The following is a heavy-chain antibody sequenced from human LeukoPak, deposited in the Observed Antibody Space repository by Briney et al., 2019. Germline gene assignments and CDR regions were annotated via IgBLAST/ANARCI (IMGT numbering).Heavy chain of an antibody. CDR3: ARAQQRRLGDAFDI. D-gene: IGHD1-1*01. CDR2: IYHSGST. Sequence: PSGTLSLTCTVSGYSISSGYYWGWIRQPPGKGLEWIGSIYHSGSTYYNPSLKSRVTISVDTSKNQFSLKLSSVTAADTAVYYCARAQQRRLGDAFDIWGQGTMVTVSS. CDR1: GYSISSGYY. J-gene: IGHJ3*02. V-gene: IGHV4-38-2*02.